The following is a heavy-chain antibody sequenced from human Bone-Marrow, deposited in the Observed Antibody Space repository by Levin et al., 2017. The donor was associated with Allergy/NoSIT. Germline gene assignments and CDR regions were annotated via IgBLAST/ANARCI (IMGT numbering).Heavy chain of an antibody. J-gene: IGHJ5*01. CDR3: ARQAVPAAMNGFDS. CDR2: IYYSGST. CDR1: GASISSFY. V-gene: IGHV4-59*08. D-gene: IGHD2-2*01. Sequence: SQTLSLTCTVSGASISSFYWSWIRQPPGKGLEWIGYIYYSGSTNYSPSLKSRVSMSADMSRNQVYLTMSSVTAAYAAVYYCARQAVPAAMNGFDSWGQGTLVTVSS.